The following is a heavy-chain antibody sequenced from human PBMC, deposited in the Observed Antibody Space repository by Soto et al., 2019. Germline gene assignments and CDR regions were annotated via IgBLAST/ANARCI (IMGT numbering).Heavy chain of an antibody. CDR2: IYYSGST. CDR3: ARYYYDSSGSQNWLDP. V-gene: IGHV4-59*01. CDR1: GGSISSYY. Sequence: PSETLSLTCTVSGGSISSYYWSWIRQPPGKGLEWIGYIYYSGSTNYNPSLKSRVTISVDTSKNQFSLKLSSVTAADTAVYYCARYYYDSSGSQNWLDPWGQGTMVAVYS. D-gene: IGHD3-22*01. J-gene: IGHJ5*02.